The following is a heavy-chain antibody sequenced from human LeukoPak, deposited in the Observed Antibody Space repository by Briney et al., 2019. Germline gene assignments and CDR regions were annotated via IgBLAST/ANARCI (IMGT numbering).Heavy chain of an antibody. D-gene: IGHD1-14*01. CDR3: ARAPGRRYFDY. Sequence: PSETLCLTCAVYGGSFSGYYWSWIRQPPGKGLEWIGEINHSGSTNYNPSLKSRVTISVDTSKNQFSLKLSSVTAADTAVYYCARAPGRRYFDYWGQGTLVTASS. J-gene: IGHJ4*02. V-gene: IGHV4-34*01. CDR2: INHSGST. CDR1: GGSFSGYY.